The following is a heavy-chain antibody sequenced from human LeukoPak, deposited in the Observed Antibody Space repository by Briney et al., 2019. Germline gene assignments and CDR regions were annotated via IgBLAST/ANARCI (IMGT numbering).Heavy chain of an antibody. D-gene: IGHD6-19*01. CDR2: IYTSGST. V-gene: IGHV4-4*07. CDR1: GGSISSYY. J-gene: IGHJ5*02. Sequence: PSETLSLTCTVSGGSISSYYWSWIRQPAGKGLEWIGRIYTSGSTNHNPSLKSRVTMSVDTSKNQFSLKLSSVTAADTAVYYCARDGSSGWSPWFDPWGQGTLVTVSS. CDR3: ARDGSSGWSPWFDP.